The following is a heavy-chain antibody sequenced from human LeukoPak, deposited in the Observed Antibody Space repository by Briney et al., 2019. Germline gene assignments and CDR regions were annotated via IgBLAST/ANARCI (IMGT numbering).Heavy chain of an antibody. D-gene: IGHD3-22*01. J-gene: IGHJ4*02. CDR3: AKDKYHDSSGTFDY. V-gene: IGHV3-23*01. CDR2: ISASGGGT. CDR1: GFTFNIYA. Sequence: PGGSLRLSCAVSGFTFNIYAMSWVRQAPGKGLEWVSRISASGGGTFYAGSVEGRFIISRDNSKSTLSLQMNSLRAEDTAIYYCAKDKYHDSSGTFDYWGQGTLVTVSS.